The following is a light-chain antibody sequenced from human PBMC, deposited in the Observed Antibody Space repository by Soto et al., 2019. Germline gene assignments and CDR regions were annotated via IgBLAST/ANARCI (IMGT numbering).Light chain of an antibody. Sequence: EIVLTQSPGTLSLSPGEIATLSFRASQSVSSSYLAWYQQKPGQAPRLLIYGASTRATGIPARFSGSGSGTEFTLTISSLQSEDFAVYYCQQYSNWPSWTFGQGTKVDI. CDR1: QSVSSSY. V-gene: IGKV3-15*01. J-gene: IGKJ1*01. CDR2: GAS. CDR3: QQYSNWPSWT.